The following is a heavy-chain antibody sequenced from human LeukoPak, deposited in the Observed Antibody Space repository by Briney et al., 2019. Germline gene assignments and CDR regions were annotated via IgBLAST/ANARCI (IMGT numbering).Heavy chain of an antibody. J-gene: IGHJ4*02. CDR1: GFTFSSYA. CDR2: ISGSGGST. Sequence: PGGSLRLSCAASGFTFSSYAMSWVRQAPGKGLEWVSAISGSGGSTYYAGSVKGRFTISRDNSKNTLYLQMNSLRAEDTAVYYCAKEPLRYFDWLLPYFDYWGQGTLVTVSS. D-gene: IGHD3-9*01. V-gene: IGHV3-23*01. CDR3: AKEPLRYFDWLLPYFDY.